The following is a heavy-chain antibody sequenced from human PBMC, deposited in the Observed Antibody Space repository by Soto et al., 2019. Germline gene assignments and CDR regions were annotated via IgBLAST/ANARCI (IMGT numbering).Heavy chain of an antibody. Sequence: ASVKVSCKASGYTFTSYGISWVRQAPGQGLEWMGWISAYNGNTNYAQKLQGRATMTTDTSTSTAYMELRSLRSDDKAVYYCARDPPRTDIVVVPTGMDVWGQGTTVTVSS. J-gene: IGHJ6*02. CDR1: GYTFTSYG. CDR3: ARDPPRTDIVVVPTGMDV. V-gene: IGHV1-18*01. D-gene: IGHD2-2*01. CDR2: ISAYNGNT.